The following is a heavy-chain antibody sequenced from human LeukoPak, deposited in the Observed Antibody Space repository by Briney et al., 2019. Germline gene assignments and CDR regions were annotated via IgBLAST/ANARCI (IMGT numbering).Heavy chain of an antibody. J-gene: IGHJ4*02. CDR2: INSGSSTI. D-gene: IGHD5-24*01. CDR3: ARDAGDGHNYFDY. V-gene: IGHV3-48*04. Sequence: GGSLRLSCAASGFTFSSYTMNWVRQAPGKGLEWVSYINSGSSTIYYADSVKGRFTISRDNSKNTLYLQMNSLRAEDTAVYYCARDAGDGHNYFDYGGQGALVTDSS. CDR1: GFTFSSYT.